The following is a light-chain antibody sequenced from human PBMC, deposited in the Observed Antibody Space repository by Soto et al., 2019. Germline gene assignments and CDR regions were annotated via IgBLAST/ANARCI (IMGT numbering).Light chain of an antibody. Sequence: EIVMTQSPVTLSVSPGARATLSCRASQNVAYNLAWYQQKAGQAPGLLIYGASTRATGVPGRFSGSGSGTEFALTISSLQSEDFAVYYCQHYNNWPLWTFGQGTKVEVK. CDR3: QHYNNWPLWT. V-gene: IGKV3-15*01. CDR1: QNVAYN. CDR2: GAS. J-gene: IGKJ1*01.